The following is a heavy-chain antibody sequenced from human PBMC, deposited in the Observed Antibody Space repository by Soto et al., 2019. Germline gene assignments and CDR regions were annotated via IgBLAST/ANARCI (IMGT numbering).Heavy chain of an antibody. CDR3: TRGRYCGGDCYSPYYYYYYGMDV. D-gene: IGHD2-21*02. J-gene: IGHJ6*02. CDR1: GFTFSGSA. CDR2: IRSKANSYAT. Sequence: GGSLRLSCAASGFTFSGSAMHWVRQASGKGLEWVGRIRSKANSYATAYAASVKGRFTISRDDSKNTAYLQMNSLKTEDTAVYYCTRGRYCGGDCYSPYYYYYYGMDVWGQGTTVTVSS. V-gene: IGHV3-73*01.